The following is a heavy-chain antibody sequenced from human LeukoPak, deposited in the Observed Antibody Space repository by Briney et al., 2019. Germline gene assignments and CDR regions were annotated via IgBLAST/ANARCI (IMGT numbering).Heavy chain of an antibody. J-gene: IGHJ4*02. Sequence: GGSLRLSCAASGFTFDDYAMHWVRQAPGKGLEWVSGISWNSGSIGYADSVKGRFTISRDNAKNSLYLQMNSLRAEDTALYYCAKGLSYYYDSSGYNYWGRGTLVTVSS. D-gene: IGHD3-22*01. CDR2: ISWNSGSI. V-gene: IGHV3-9*01. CDR1: GFTFDDYA. CDR3: AKGLSYYYDSSGYNY.